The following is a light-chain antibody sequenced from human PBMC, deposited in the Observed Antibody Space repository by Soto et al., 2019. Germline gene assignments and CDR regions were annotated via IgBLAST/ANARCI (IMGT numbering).Light chain of an antibody. CDR1: TGTVTSGHY. CDR3: LLSYNGPDV. CDR2: DTF. V-gene: IGLV7-46*01. J-gene: IGLJ1*01. Sequence: AVVTQEPSLTVSPGGTVTLTCGSSTGTVTSGHYPYWFQQKPGQAPRTLIYDTFRKHSWTPARFSGSLLGGRAALTLSGAQPEDEAEYYCLLSYNGPDVFGPGTKVTVL.